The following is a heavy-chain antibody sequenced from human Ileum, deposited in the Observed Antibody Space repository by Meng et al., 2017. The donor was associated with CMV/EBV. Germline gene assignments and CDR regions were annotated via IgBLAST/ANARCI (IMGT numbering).Heavy chain of an antibody. Sequence: VHLQRGGAGLLKPSETLSLTCAVYGGSFSGYYLSWIRQPPGKGLEWIGEINHSGSTDYNPSLKSRVTILQDTSKGQFSLKLTSVTAADTAVYYCARGQLVLNYWGQGTLVTVSS. J-gene: IGHJ4*02. CDR3: ARGQLVLNY. CDR2: INHSGST. V-gene: IGHV4-34*01. D-gene: IGHD1-1*01. CDR1: GGSFSGYY.